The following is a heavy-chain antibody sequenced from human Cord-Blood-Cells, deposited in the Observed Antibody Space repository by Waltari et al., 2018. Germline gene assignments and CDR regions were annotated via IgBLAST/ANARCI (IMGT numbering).Heavy chain of an antibody. D-gene: IGHD3-10*01. V-gene: IGHV4-34*01. CDR2: INHSGST. J-gene: IGHJ3*02. Sequence: QVQLQQWGAGLLKPSETLSLTCAVYGGSFSGYYWSWIRQPPGKGLEWIGEINHSGSTNYNPSLKSRVTISVDTSKNQFSLKLSSVTAADTAVYYCARVPRRYNGSGSYNAFDIWGQGTMVTVSS. CDR3: ARVPRRYNGSGSYNAFDI. CDR1: GGSFSGYY.